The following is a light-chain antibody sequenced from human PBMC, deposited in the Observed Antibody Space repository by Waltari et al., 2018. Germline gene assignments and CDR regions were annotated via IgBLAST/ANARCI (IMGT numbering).Light chain of an antibody. V-gene: IGLV2-8*01. CDR3: SSYAGSNTWV. J-gene: IGLJ3*02. CDR2: EVS. CDR1: SRDVGLYKY. Sequence: QSALTQPPSASGSPGQSVTISCPATSRDVGLYKYVSWYQQPPGKAPKVLIFEVSKRPSGVPDRFSASKSANPASLTVSGLQAADEADYYCSSYAGSNTWVFGGGTKLTVL.